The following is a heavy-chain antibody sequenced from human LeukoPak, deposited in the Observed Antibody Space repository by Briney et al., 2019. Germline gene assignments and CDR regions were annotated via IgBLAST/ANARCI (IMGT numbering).Heavy chain of an antibody. CDR3: ATNPRIMWGFNN. Sequence: ASVKVSCKASGYTFTSYDINWVRQATGQGLEWMGWMNPNSGNTGYAQKFQGRVTMTRNTSISTAYMELSRLRSDDTAVYYCATNPRIMWGFNNWGQGTLVTVSS. D-gene: IGHD3-16*01. J-gene: IGHJ4*02. V-gene: IGHV1-8*01. CDR2: MNPNSGNT. CDR1: GYTFTSYD.